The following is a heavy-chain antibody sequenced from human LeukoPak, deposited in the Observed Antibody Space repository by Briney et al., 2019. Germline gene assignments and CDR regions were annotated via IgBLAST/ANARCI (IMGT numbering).Heavy chain of an antibody. CDR3: ARLLEHYYFDASGYYDDDY. CDR2: IQPNNGTT. D-gene: IGHD3-22*01. V-gene: IGHV1-2*02. J-gene: IGHJ4*02. CDR1: GYTFTGFY. Sequence: ASVKVSCKASGYTFTGFYMHWVRQAPGQGLEWMGWIQPNNGTTNNSQKFQGRVSMNRAKSISEVYIEKTRLPFDHTTVYYCARLLEHYYFDASGYYDDDYWGQGTPIIVSS.